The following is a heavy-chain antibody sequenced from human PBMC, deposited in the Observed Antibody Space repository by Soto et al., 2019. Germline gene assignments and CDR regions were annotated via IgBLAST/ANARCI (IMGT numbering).Heavy chain of an antibody. CDR1: GYTFTGYY. CDR2: INPNTGST. V-gene: IGHV1-2*02. D-gene: IGHD3-16*01. CDR3: ARDTSPFGSNGMDV. Sequence: ASVKVSCKASGYTFTGYYMHWVRQAPGQGLEWMGWINPNTGSTNYARKFQGRVTMTTDTPTSTVYMEVRSLRSDDTALYYCARDTSPFGSNGMDVWGQGTTVTVSS. J-gene: IGHJ6*02.